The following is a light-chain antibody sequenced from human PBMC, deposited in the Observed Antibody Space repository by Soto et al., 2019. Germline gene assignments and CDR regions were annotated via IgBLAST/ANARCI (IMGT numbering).Light chain of an antibody. CDR3: QQYGSSLSIT. J-gene: IGKJ5*01. CDR2: GAS. Sequence: EIVLTQSPGTLSLSPGERVTLSCRASQSVSSSYLAWYQQKPGQAPRLLIYGASSRATGIPDRFSGSGSGTDFTLTISRLEPEDVAVYYCQQYGSSLSITFGQGKRLEIK. V-gene: IGKV3-20*01. CDR1: QSVSSSY.